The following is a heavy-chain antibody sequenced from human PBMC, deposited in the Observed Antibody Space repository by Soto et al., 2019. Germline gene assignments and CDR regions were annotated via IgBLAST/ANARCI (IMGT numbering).Heavy chain of an antibody. CDR2: ISAYNGNT. J-gene: IGHJ5*02. V-gene: IGHV1-18*01. D-gene: IGHD6-19*01. Sequence: QVQLVQSGAEVKKPGASVKVSCKASGYTFTSYGISWVRQAPGQGLEWMGWISAYNGNTNYAQKLQGRVTMTTDTSTSTAAMELRGLSSDATAVYSFARDSAVPPLDPWGKGPLFTVSS. CDR1: GYTFTSYG. CDR3: ARDSAVPPLDP.